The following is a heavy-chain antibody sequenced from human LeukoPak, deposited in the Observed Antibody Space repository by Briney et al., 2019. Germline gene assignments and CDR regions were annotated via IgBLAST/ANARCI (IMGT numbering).Heavy chain of an antibody. CDR3: AKSWVGVEFFLAY. Sequence: GGSLRHTFAAFGFTFSTCVLSWFRQAPGKGLEWVSSIRRSDGGTYYADSVKGRFSISRDNSKNTLYLQMSSLRGEDTAVYFCAKSWVGVEFFLAYWGQASLVTVSS. CDR2: IRRSDGGT. CDR1: GFTFSTCV. V-gene: IGHV3-23*01. J-gene: IGHJ4*02. D-gene: IGHD1-26*01.